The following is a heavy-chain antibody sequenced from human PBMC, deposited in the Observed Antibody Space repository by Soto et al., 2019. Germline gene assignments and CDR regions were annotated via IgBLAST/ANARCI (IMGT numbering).Heavy chain of an antibody. Sequence: PEGSLRLSCAASRFTFSSYGMHWVRQAPGKGLEWVAVIWYDGSNKYYADSVKGRFTISRDNSKNTLYLQMNSLRAEDTAVYYCARGTQLERRLLYYFDYWGQGTLVTVSS. V-gene: IGHV3-33*01. CDR3: ARGTQLERRLLYYFDY. D-gene: IGHD1-1*01. CDR2: IWYDGSNK. J-gene: IGHJ4*02. CDR1: RFTFSSYG.